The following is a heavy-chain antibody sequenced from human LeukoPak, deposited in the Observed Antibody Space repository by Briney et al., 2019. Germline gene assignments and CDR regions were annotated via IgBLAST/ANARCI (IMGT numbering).Heavy chain of an antibody. CDR3: AREGNYGGNEVVYY. D-gene: IGHD4-23*01. V-gene: IGHV4-34*01. J-gene: IGHJ4*02. Sequence: PSETLSLTCAVYGGSFSGYYWSWIRPPPGKGLEWIGEINHSGSTNYNPSLKSRVTISVDTSKNQFSLKLSSVTAADTAVYYCAREGNYGGNEVVYYWGQGTLVTVSS. CDR2: INHSGST. CDR1: GGSFSGYY.